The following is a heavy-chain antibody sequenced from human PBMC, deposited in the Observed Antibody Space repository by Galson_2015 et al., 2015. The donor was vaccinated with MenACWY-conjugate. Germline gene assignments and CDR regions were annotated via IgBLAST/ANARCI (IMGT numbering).Heavy chain of an antibody. D-gene: IGHD2-8*01. V-gene: IGHV3-13*05. CDR1: GFTFSKSD. CDR2: IGTSSDP. Sequence: SLRLSCAASGFTFSKSDMHWVRQSTGQGLEWVSAIGTSSDPFYPASVKGRFTISRDNAKNSLYLQMNNLRAGDSAVYYCARALGGYCTRRPCPGNYMDVWGKGTTVTVSS. J-gene: IGHJ6*03. CDR3: ARALGGYCTRRPCPGNYMDV.